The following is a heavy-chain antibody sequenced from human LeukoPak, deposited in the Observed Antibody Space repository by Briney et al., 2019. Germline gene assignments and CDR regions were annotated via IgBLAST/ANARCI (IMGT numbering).Heavy chain of an antibody. CDR2: IYFSGST. V-gene: IGHV4-59*08. Sequence: PSETLSLTCTVSGGSINGYYWSWIRQPPGKVLEWIGYIYFSGSTNYNPSLKSRVTISIDTSKNQFSLKLSSVTAADTTVYYCARHEAVAGSNFDYWGQGTLVTVSS. CDR3: ARHEAVAGSNFDY. D-gene: IGHD6-19*01. CDR1: GGSINGYY. J-gene: IGHJ4*02.